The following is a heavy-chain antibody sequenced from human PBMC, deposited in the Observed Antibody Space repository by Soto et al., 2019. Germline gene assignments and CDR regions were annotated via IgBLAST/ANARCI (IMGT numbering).Heavy chain of an antibody. CDR2: INPNSGDT. CDR3: ARDGFEYSSSALYWYFDL. V-gene: IGHV1-2*02. J-gene: IGHJ2*01. Sequence: GASVKVSCKASGYTLTGYYMHWVRQAPGHGLEWMGWINPNSGDTNYAQKFKGRVTMTRDTSISTAYMELSRLRSDDTAVYYCARDGFEYSSSALYWYFDLWGRGTLVTVSS. D-gene: IGHD6-6*01. CDR1: GYTLTGYY.